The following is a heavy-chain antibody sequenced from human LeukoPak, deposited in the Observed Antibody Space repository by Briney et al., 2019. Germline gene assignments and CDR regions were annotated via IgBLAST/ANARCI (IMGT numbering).Heavy chain of an antibody. CDR3: ARTAVPNYYDSSGWNWFDP. CDR1: GFTFNSYG. Sequence: GGSLRLSCAASGFTFNSYGMHWVRQAPGKGLEWVAFIWYDGGNKYYADSVKGRFTISRDNSRNTLYLQMNSLRAEDTAVYYCARTAVPNYYDSSGWNWFDPWGQGTLVTVSS. D-gene: IGHD3-22*01. CDR2: IWYDGGNK. J-gene: IGHJ5*02. V-gene: IGHV3-33*01.